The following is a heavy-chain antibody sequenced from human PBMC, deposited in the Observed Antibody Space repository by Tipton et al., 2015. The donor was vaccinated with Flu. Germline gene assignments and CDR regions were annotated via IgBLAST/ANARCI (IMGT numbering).Heavy chain of an antibody. CDR3: ARRHYYGSGKHNYYFDY. J-gene: IGHJ4*02. V-gene: IGHV4-31*02. Sequence: LRLSCTFSGGSISSGGYYWSWIRQHPGKGLEWIGYIYYSGSTYYNPSLKRRVTISVDTSKNQFSLKLSSVTAADTAVYYCARRHYYGSGKHNYYFDYWGQGTLVTVSS. CDR2: IYYSGST. D-gene: IGHD3-10*01. CDR1: GGSISSGGYY.